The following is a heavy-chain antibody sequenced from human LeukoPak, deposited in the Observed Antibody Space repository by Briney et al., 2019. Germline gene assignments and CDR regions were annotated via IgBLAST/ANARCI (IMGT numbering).Heavy chain of an antibody. D-gene: IGHD6-13*01. CDR3: ARRVYSNSWSSYFDY. Sequence: SETLSLTCTVSGGSISSYYWSWIRQPAGKGLEWIGRIYTSGSTNYNPSLKSRVTMSVDTSKNQFSLKLSSVTAADTAMYYCARRVYSNSWSSYFDYWGQGTLVTVSS. J-gene: IGHJ4*02. CDR2: IYTSGST. V-gene: IGHV4-4*07. CDR1: GGSISSYY.